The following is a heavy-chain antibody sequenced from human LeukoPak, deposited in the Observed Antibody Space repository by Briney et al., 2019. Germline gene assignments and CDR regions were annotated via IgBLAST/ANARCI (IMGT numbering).Heavy chain of an antibody. J-gene: IGHJ4*02. Sequence: GGSLRLSCAASGFTFSRNDMSWVRQTPGRGLGWVSAVSSSGGRTFYAASVKGRFTISRDNSKDTLYLQMNSLRAEDTAVYYCAKETVDMAARAFDYWGQGTLVTVSS. V-gene: IGHV3-23*01. CDR3: AKETVDMAARAFDY. D-gene: IGHD5-24*01. CDR2: VSSSGGRT. CDR1: GFTFSRND.